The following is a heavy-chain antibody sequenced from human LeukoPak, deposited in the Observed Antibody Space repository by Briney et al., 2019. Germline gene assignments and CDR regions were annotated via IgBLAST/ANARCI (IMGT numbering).Heavy chain of an antibody. CDR2: INHSGST. J-gene: IGHJ4*02. V-gene: IGHV4-34*01. Sequence: PSETLSLTCAVYGGSFSGYYWSWIRQPPGKGLEWIGEINHSGSTNYNPSLKSRVTISVDTSKNQFSLKLSSVTAADTAVYYCAIHSGSYDFFDYWGQGTLVTVSS. CDR1: GGSFSGYY. D-gene: IGHD1-26*01. CDR3: AIHSGSYDFFDY.